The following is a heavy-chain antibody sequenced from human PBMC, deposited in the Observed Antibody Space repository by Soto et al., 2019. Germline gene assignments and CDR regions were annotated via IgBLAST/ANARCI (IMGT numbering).Heavy chain of an antibody. CDR1: GGSLGSFY. V-gene: IGHV4-59*07. CDR3: ARSHSFDGSIYHYYFDF. Sequence: PSDTLSLTCTVSGGSLGSFYWSWIRQSPGWTLEWIGYIYASRATTYNPSLESRITMSVDTPNNEFSLDLTSVTAADTAVYYCARSHSFDGSIYHYYFDFWGQGNLVTVSS. J-gene: IGHJ4*02. CDR2: IYASRAT. D-gene: IGHD3-3*02.